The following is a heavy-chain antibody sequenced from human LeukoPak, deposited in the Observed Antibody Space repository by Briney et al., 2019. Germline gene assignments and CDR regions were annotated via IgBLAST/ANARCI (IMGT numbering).Heavy chain of an antibody. V-gene: IGHV7-4-1*02. Sequence: ASVKVSCKASGYTFTSYAMNWVRQAPGQGLEWMGWINTNTGNPTYAQGFTGRFVFSLDTSVSTAYLQISSLKAEDTAVYYCAREAPGSGGASDAFDIWGQGTMVTVSS. D-gene: IGHD3-10*01. CDR2: INTNTGNP. CDR3: AREAPGSGGASDAFDI. CDR1: GYTFTSYA. J-gene: IGHJ3*02.